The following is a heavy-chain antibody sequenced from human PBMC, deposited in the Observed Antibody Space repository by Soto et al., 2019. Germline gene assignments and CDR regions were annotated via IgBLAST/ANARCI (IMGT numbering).Heavy chain of an antibody. J-gene: IGHJ6*02. CDR2: INPNSGGT. Sequence: GASVKVSCKASGYTFTGYYMHWVRQAPGQGLEWMGWINPNSGGTNYAQKFQGRVTMTRDTSISTAYMELSRLRSDDTAVYYCARWPPRQQLADNYYYYGMDVWGQGTTVTVSS. V-gene: IGHV1-2*02. D-gene: IGHD6-13*01. CDR1: GYTFTGYY. CDR3: ARWPPRQQLADNYYYYGMDV.